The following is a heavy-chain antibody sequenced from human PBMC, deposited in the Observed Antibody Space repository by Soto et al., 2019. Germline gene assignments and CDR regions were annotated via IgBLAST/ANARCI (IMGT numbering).Heavy chain of an antibody. J-gene: IGHJ6*02. CDR3: ARVWEDDGATFYDMDV. CDR2: IISASGTP. Sequence: LLVQSGAEVKEPGSSVKVSCTASGDNIDNSGISWVRQAPGQRLEWMGGIISASGTPKYAQKFQARVTIFADTSINTTYMELRSLRSEDTGVYYCARVWEDDGATFYDMDVWGQGTSITIPS. V-gene: IGHV1-69*06. CDR1: GDNIDNSG. D-gene: IGHD4-17*01.